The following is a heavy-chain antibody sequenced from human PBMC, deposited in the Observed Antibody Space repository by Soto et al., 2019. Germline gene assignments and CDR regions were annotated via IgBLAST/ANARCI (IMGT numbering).Heavy chain of an antibody. CDR3: VRVLGSMDY. Sequence: EVQLVESGGGFVQPGGSLRLSCAASGFTFSSYSMNWVRQAPGKGLEWVSYITINSNTIYYADSVKGRFTISRDNAKNSLYLQMNSLRDEDTAVYYCVRVLGSMDYWGQGTLVTVSS. J-gene: IGHJ4*02. D-gene: IGHD2-8*01. CDR1: GFTFSSYS. CDR2: ITINSNTI. V-gene: IGHV3-48*02.